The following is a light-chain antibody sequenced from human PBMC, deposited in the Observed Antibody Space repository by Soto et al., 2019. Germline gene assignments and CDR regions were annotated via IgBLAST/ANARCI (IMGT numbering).Light chain of an antibody. CDR2: AAS. Sequence: DIQMTQSPSSLSASVGDRVTITCRASQSISSYLNWYQQKPGKAPKLLIYAASSLQCGVPSRFSGSGSGTEFALTISSLQPEGIATYSCQQSYSTPTFGQETTLEIK. CDR1: QSISSY. J-gene: IGKJ2*01. V-gene: IGKV1-39*01. CDR3: QQSYSTPT.